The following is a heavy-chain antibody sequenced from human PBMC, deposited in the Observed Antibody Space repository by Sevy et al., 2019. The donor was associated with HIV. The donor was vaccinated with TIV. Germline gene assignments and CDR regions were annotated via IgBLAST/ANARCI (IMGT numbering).Heavy chain of an antibody. D-gene: IGHD3-22*01. J-gene: IGHJ4*02. CDR3: ARVPTPYYDSSGYTIYYFDY. Sequence: ASVKVSCKASGGTFSSYAISWVRQAPGQGLEWMGGIIPIFGTANYAQKFQGRVTITADESTSTAYMELSSLRSEDTAVYYCARVPTPYYDSSGYTIYYFDYWGQGTLVTVSS. V-gene: IGHV1-69*13. CDR1: GGTFSSYA. CDR2: IIPIFGTA.